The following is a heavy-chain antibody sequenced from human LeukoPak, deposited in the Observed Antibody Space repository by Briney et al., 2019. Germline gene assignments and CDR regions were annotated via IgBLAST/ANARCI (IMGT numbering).Heavy chain of an antibody. Sequence: PGGSLRLSCAASGFTFSSYAMSWVRQAPGKGLEWVSAISGSGGSTYYADSVKGRFTISRDNSKNTLYLQMNSLKTEDTAVYYCTTHCSSTSCYTPTVYFDYWGQGTLVTVSS. D-gene: IGHD2-2*02. CDR3: TTHCSSTSCYTPTVYFDY. V-gene: IGHV3-23*01. CDR1: GFTFSSYA. CDR2: ISGSGGST. J-gene: IGHJ4*02.